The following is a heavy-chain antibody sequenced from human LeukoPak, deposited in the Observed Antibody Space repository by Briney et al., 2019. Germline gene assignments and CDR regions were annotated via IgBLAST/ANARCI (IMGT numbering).Heavy chain of an antibody. D-gene: IGHD2-15*01. CDR3: ATCSGGSCPFDP. Sequence: SETLSLTCADYGGSFSGYYWSWIRQPPGKGLEWIGEINHSGSTNYNPSLKSRVTISVDTSKNQFSLKLSSVTAADTAVYYCATCSGGSCPFDPWGQGTLVTVSS. V-gene: IGHV4-34*01. CDR1: GGSFSGYY. CDR2: INHSGST. J-gene: IGHJ5*02.